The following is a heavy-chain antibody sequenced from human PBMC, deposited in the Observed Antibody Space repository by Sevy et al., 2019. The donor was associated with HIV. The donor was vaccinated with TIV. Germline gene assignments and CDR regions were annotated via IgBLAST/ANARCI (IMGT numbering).Heavy chain of an antibody. Sequence: SETLSLTCSVSAGSLTSEAYYWSWIRQHPGKGLEWIGYIYHSGTTYYNPSLKSRVTMSIDTSKEYFSLNLSAVTAADTAVYYCVCHYDTSGYYFDYWGQGTLVTVSS. CDR1: AGSLTSEAYY. D-gene: IGHD3-22*01. J-gene: IGHJ4*02. CDR2: IYHSGTT. V-gene: IGHV4-31*03. CDR3: VCHYDTSGYYFDY.